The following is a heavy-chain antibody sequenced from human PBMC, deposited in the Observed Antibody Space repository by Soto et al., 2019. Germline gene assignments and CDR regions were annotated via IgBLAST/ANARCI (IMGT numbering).Heavy chain of an antibody. CDR2: IWYDGGDK. J-gene: IGHJ5*02. Sequence: QGQLVESGGGVVHPGESLRLSCVTSGFTFSDFVMQWVRQAPGKGLEWVAVIWYDGGDKYYADSVKGRFTISRDNSKKTVFLQMNSLRAEDTAVYYCVRGSFCSTTTCYNLAWFAPWGQGTLVTVSS. D-gene: IGHD2-2*02. V-gene: IGHV3-33*01. CDR1: GFTFSDFV. CDR3: VRGSFCSTTTCYNLAWFAP.